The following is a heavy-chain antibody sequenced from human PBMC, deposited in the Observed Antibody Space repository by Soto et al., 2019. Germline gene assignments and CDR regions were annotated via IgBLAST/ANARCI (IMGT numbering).Heavy chain of an antibody. CDR1: GYTFTGYY. D-gene: IGHD3-22*01. J-gene: IGHJ4*02. V-gene: IGHV1-2*04. Sequence: ASVKVSCKASGYTFTGYYMHWVRQAPGQGLEWMGWINPNSGGTNYAQKFQGWVSMTRDTSISTAYMELSRLRSDDTAVYYCASGKSSSLVVTALDYWGQGTLVTVSS. CDR2: INPNSGGT. CDR3: ASGKSSSLVVTALDY.